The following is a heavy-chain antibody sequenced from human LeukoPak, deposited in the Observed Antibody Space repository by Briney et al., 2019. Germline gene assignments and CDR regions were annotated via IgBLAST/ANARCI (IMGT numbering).Heavy chain of an antibody. CDR1: GLTFRSYW. J-gene: IGHJ4*02. Sequence: PGGSLRLSCTFSGLTFRSYWMNWVRQAPGKGLEWVANINRGGNEIRSVDSVKGRSIISRDNAKNSLDLQMSSLRVEDTAVYYCMCWGTDNHWGQGILVTVSS. D-gene: IGHD7-27*01. CDR3: MCWGTDNH. CDR2: INRGGNEI. V-gene: IGHV3-7*01.